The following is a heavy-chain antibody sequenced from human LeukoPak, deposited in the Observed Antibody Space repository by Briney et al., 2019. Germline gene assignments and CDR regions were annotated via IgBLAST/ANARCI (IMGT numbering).Heavy chain of an antibody. D-gene: IGHD7-27*01. J-gene: IGHJ6*02. CDR2: ISRSGGSP. V-gene: IGHV3-23*01. CDR1: GFTFSSYA. Sequence: GGSLRLSCAASGFTFSSYAMNWARQAPGKRLEWVSAISRSGGSPNYADSVKGRFTISRDNSKNTLYLQMNSLRAEDTAVYYCAKELNGGRYYYYGMDVWGQGTTVTVSS. CDR3: AKELNGGRYYYYGMDV.